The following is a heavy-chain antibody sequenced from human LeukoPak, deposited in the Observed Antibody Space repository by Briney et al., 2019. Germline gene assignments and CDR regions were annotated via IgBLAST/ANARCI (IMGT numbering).Heavy chain of an antibody. CDR1: GFTFSSYG. CDR2: ISYDGSNK. D-gene: IGHD6-19*01. V-gene: IGHV3-30*18. CDR3: AKVGRVWQWLDYFDY. J-gene: IGHJ4*02. Sequence: GGSLRLSCAASGFTFSSYGMHWVRQAPGKGLEWVAVISYDGSNKYYADSVKGRFTISRDNSKNTLYLQMNSLRAEDTAVYYCAKVGRVWQWLDYFDYWGQGTQVTVSS.